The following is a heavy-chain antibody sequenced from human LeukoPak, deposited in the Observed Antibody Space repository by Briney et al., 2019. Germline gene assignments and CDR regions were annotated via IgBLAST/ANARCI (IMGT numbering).Heavy chain of an antibody. D-gene: IGHD3-9*01. V-gene: IGHV1-18*01. CDR3: ARGGALRYFDWLSQELLLFDY. Sequence: ASVKVFCKASGYTFTSYGISWVRQAPGQGLEWMGWISAYNGNTNYAQKLQGRVTMTTDTSTSTAYMELRSLRSDDTAVYYCARGGALRYFDWLSQELLLFDYWGQGTLVTVSS. J-gene: IGHJ4*02. CDR2: ISAYNGNT. CDR1: GYTFTSYG.